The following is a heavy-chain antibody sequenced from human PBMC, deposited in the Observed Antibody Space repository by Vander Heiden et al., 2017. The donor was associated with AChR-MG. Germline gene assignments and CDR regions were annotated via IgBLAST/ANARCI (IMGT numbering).Heavy chain of an antibody. CDR2: IYYSGST. Sequence: QLQLQESGPGLVKPSGTLSLTCTVSGGSISSDNYYWGWIRQPPGKGLEWIGSIYYSGSTYYTPSLKSRVTISVDTSKNQFSLKLSSVTAADTAVYYCARHVRVPEYYYDSSDQPLNWFDPWGQGTLVTVSS. J-gene: IGHJ5*02. CDR1: GGSISSDNYY. D-gene: IGHD3-22*01. V-gene: IGHV4-39*01. CDR3: ARHVRVPEYYYDSSDQPLNWFDP.